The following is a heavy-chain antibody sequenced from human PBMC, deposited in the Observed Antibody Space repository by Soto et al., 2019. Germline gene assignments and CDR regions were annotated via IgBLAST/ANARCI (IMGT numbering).Heavy chain of an antibody. CDR3: AKSGISYYYGMDV. J-gene: IGHJ6*02. V-gene: IGHV3-9*01. D-gene: IGHD3-3*01. CDR1: GFTFDDYA. Sequence: GGSLRLSCAASGFTFDDYAMHWVRQAPGKGLEWVSGISWNSGSIGYADSVKGRFTISRDNAKNSLYLQMNSLRAEDTALYYCAKSGISYYYGMDVWGQGTTVTVSS. CDR2: ISWNSGSI.